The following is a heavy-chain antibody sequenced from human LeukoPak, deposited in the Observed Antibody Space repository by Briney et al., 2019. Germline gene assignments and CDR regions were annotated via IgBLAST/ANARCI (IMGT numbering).Heavy chain of an antibody. D-gene: IGHD3-10*01. CDR2: ISGSGGST. CDR1: GFTFSTYA. J-gene: IGHJ4*02. CDR3: AKGRAFGEFAADY. Sequence: GGSLRLSCAASGFTFSTYAMSWVRQSPGKGLEWVSAISGSGGSTYYSDSVKGRFTISRDNPKNTLYLQMNSLTVEDMALYYCAKGRAFGEFAADYWGQGTPVTVSS. V-gene: IGHV3-23*01.